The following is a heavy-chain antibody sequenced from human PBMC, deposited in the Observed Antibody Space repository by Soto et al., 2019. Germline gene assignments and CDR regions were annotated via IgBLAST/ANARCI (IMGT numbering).Heavy chain of an antibody. J-gene: IGHJ4*02. CDR2: IVPLSDRT. CDR3: ARKSGRDCHSGGGCFSLDV. Sequence: QVQLVQSGAEVKKPGSSLKVSCKVFGETLNSNPIGWVRQAPGQGLEWVGGIVPLSDRTNYAQELQGRVTVTSDVTTSTVYMELSNLKSDDTAVYYCARKSGRDCHSGGGCFSLDVWGQGSLMTVSS. D-gene: IGHD2-15*01. V-gene: IGHV1-69*01. CDR1: GETLNSNP.